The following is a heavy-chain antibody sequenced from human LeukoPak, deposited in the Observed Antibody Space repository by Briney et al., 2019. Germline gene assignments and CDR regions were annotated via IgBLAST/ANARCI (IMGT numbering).Heavy chain of an antibody. V-gene: IGHV1-3*01. D-gene: IGHD3-22*01. J-gene: IGHJ4*02. CDR3: ARVHDLYYYDSSGFDY. Sequence: ASVKVSCKASGYTFTSYAMHWVRQAPGQRLEWMGWINAGNGNTKYSQKFQGRVTITRDTSASTAYMELSSLRSEDTAVYYCARVHDLYYYDSSGFDYWGQGTLVTVSS. CDR2: INAGNGNT. CDR1: GYTFTSYA.